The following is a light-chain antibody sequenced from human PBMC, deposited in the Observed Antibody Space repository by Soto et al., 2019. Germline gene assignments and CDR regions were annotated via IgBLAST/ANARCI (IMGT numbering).Light chain of an antibody. Sequence: EIVMTQSPATLSVSPGGRATLSCRASQSISDTLAWYQQKPGQAPRLLIYGASTRATGIPARFSGSGSGTDFTLTISRLEPEDFAVYYCQHYGNTPPSVTFGPGTKVDIK. J-gene: IGKJ3*01. CDR2: GAS. CDR1: QSISDT. V-gene: IGKV3-15*01. CDR3: QHYGNTPPSVT.